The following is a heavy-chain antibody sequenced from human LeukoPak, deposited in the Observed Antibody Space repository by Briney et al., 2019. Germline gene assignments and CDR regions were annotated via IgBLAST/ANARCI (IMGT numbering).Heavy chain of an antibody. V-gene: IGHV1-18*01. D-gene: IGHD6-19*01. CDR3: ARDFGAVAGLGYFDY. CDR1: GYTFTSYG. Sequence: ASVKVSYKASGYTFTSYGISWVRLAPGQGLEWMGWISAYNGNTNYAQKLQGRVTMTTDTSTSTAYMELRSLRSDDTAVYYCARDFGAVAGLGYFDYWGQGTLVTVSS. CDR2: ISAYNGNT. J-gene: IGHJ4*02.